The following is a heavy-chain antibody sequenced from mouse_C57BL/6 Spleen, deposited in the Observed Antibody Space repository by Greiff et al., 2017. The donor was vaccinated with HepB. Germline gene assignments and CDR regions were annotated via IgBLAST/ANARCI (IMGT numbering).Heavy chain of an antibody. V-gene: IGHV1-47*01. J-gene: IGHJ3*01. CDR1: GYTFTTYP. CDR3: ARTYDYDGAWFAY. Sequence: VKLQESGAELVKPGASVKMSCKASGYTFTTYPIEWMKQNHGKSLEWIGNFHPYNDDTKYNEKFKGKATLTVEKSSSTVYLELSRLTSDDSAVYYCARTYDYDGAWFAYWGQGTLVTVSA. D-gene: IGHD2-4*01. CDR2: FHPYNDDT.